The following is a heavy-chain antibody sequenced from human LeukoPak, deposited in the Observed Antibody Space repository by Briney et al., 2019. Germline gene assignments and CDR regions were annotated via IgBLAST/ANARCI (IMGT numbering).Heavy chain of an antibody. V-gene: IGHV3-20*04. Sequence: GGSLRLSCAASGFTFDDHGMSWVRQAPGKGLEWVSGINWNGGSTGYADSVKGRFTISRDNAKNSLYLQMNSLRAEDTALYYCAIHGPLGATFYWGQGTLVTVSS. CDR3: AIHGPLGATFY. CDR2: INWNGGST. CDR1: GFTFDDHG. D-gene: IGHD1-26*01. J-gene: IGHJ4*02.